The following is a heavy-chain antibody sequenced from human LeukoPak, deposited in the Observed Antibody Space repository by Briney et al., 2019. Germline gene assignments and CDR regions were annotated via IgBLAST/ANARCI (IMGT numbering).Heavy chain of an antibody. D-gene: IGHD4-23*01. Sequence: GGSLRLSCAASGFTFSSYAMSWVRQAPGKGLEWVSAISGSGGSTYYADSVKGRFTISRDNAKNSLYLQMNSLRTEDTALYYCSKGDYGGNSEYYFDYWGQGTLVTVSS. CDR3: SKGDYGGNSEYYFDY. V-gene: IGHV3-23*01. CDR2: ISGSGGST. J-gene: IGHJ4*02. CDR1: GFTFSSYA.